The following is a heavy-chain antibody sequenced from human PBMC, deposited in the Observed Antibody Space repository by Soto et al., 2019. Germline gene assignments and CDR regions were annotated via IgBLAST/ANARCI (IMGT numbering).Heavy chain of an antibody. CDR3: ARRIPVGPFDY. CDR1: GGSISSYY. Sequence: GGSISSYYWSLIRQPPGKGLEWIGYIYYSGSTNYNPSLKSRVTISVDTSKNQFSLKLSSVTAADTAVYYCARRIPVGPFDYWGQGTLVTVSS. V-gene: IGHV4-59*08. D-gene: IGHD2-2*02. CDR2: IYYSGST. J-gene: IGHJ4*02.